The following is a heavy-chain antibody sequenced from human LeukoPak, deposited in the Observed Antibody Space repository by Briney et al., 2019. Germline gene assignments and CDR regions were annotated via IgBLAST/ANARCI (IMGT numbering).Heavy chain of an antibody. J-gene: IGHJ4*02. CDR2: ISYDGSNK. CDR1: GFTFSSYG. V-gene: IGHV3-30*18. CDR3: AKRLSRYSYGFLPDY. D-gene: IGHD5-18*01. Sequence: PGRSLRLSCAASGFTFSSYGMHWVRQAPGKGLEWVAVISYDGSNKYYADSVKGRFTISRDNSKNTLYLQMNSLRAGDTAVYYCAKRLSRYSYGFLPDYWGQGTLVTVSS.